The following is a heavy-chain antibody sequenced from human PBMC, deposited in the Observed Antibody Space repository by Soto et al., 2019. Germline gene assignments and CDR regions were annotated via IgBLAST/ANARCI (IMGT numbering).Heavy chain of an antibody. D-gene: IGHD1-26*01. CDR2: TYSTADT. CDR3: AGSKNLGESFDX. Sequence: ETLALTFPVSGVSIRSYFCSWIRQPPGKGLEGIGYTYSTADTKYSPSIESRATISADPSKKQFSLSLSPVSAADTALYCCAGSKNLGESFDXWGQGALFSISX. V-gene: IGHV4-59*01. CDR1: GVSIRSYF. J-gene: IGHJ5*01.